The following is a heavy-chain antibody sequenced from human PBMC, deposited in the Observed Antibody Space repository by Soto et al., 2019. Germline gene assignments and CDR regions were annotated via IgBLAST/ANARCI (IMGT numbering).Heavy chain of an antibody. CDR2: ISAYNGNP. CDR3: ARVDSSGYYVLFDY. D-gene: IGHD3-22*01. Sequence: QVQLVQSGAEVKKPGASVKVSCKASGYTFTSYGISWVRQAPGQGLEWMGWISAYNGNPNYAQKLQGRDTMTTETSTSTAYMEMRSLRSDNTAVYYCARVDSSGYYVLFDYWGQGTLVTVSS. J-gene: IGHJ4*02. CDR1: GYTFTSYG. V-gene: IGHV1-18*01.